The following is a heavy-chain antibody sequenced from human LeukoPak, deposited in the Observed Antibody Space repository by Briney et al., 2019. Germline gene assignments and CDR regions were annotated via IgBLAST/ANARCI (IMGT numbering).Heavy chain of an antibody. CDR2: IYPGDSDT. J-gene: IGHJ4*02. CDR1: GNSFTSYW. V-gene: IGHV5-51*01. CDR3: ARRGTYYDFWSGYPFDY. D-gene: IGHD3-3*01. Sequence: GESLKISCKGSGNSFTSYWIGWVRQMPGKGLEWMGIIYPGDSDTRYSPSFQGQVTISADKSISTAYLQWSSLKASDTAMYYCARRGTYYDFWSGYPFDYWGQGTLVTVSS.